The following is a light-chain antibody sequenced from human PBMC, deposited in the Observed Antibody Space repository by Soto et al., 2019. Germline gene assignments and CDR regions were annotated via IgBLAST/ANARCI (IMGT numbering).Light chain of an antibody. CDR3: QQYNTYSQT. V-gene: IGKV1-5*03. Sequence: IQLTQCPSTLPASFSDRGTITCRASQSISSWLAWYQQKPGKAPKLLIYKASTLQSGVPSRFSGSGSGTEFTLTISSLQPDDFATYYCQQYNTYSQTFGQGTKVDVK. CDR2: KAS. J-gene: IGKJ1*01. CDR1: QSISSW.